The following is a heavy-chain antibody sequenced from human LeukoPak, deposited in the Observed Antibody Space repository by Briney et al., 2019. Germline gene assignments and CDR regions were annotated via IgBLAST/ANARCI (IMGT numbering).Heavy chain of an antibody. J-gene: IGHJ6*03. CDR2: ISGSGGST. CDR1: GFTFSSYG. V-gene: IGHV3-23*01. Sequence: GGTLRLTCAGSGFTFSSYGMSWVRQAPGKGLEWVSAISGSGGSTYYADSVKGRFTISRDNSKNTLYLQMNSLRAEDTAVYYCAKGGTVTTFHYYYYMDVWGKGTTVTISS. CDR3: AKGGTVTTFHYYYYMDV. D-gene: IGHD4-17*01.